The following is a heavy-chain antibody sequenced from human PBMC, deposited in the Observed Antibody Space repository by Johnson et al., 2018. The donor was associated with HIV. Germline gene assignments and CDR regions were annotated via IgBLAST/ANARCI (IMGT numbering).Heavy chain of an antibody. CDR2: IKQDGSEK. CDR3: ARDLADHDYSLTGYYTDAFDI. J-gene: IGHJ3*02. CDR1: GFTFSSYA. V-gene: IGHV3-7*01. Sequence: VQLVESGGGVVQPGRSLRLSCAASGFTFSSYAMHWVRQAPGKGLEWVANIKQDGSEKYYVDSVKGRFTISRDNAKNSLYLQMTSLRDEETAVYYCARDLADHDYSLTGYYTDAFDIWGQGTMVTVSS. D-gene: IGHD3-9*01.